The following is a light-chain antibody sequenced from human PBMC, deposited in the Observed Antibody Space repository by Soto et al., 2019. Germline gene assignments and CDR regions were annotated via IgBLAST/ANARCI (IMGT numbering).Light chain of an antibody. V-gene: IGKV3-20*01. J-gene: IGKJ1*01. Sequence: EIVLTQSPATLSLSPGERATLSCRASQSFSSSQLAWYQQKPGQAPRLVIYDASTRATGIPHRLSGSGSATAFTLTISRLEPDDFAVYHCRLFGSAPPWTFGQGTKVEIK. CDR1: QSFSSSQ. CDR2: DAS. CDR3: RLFGSAPPWT.